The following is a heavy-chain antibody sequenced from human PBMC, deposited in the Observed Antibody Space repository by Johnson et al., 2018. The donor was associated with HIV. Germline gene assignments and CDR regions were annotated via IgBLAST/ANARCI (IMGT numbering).Heavy chain of an antibody. V-gene: IGHV3-30-3*01. CDR3: ARAVTPFGDWEAFDI. Sequence: QVQLVESGGGVVQPGRSLRLSCAASGFTFSSYAMHWVRQAPGKGLELVAVISYDGGNKYYADSVKGRFTISRDNSKNTLYLQMNSRRAEDTGVYYWARAVTPFGDWEAFDIWGQGTMVTVSS. J-gene: IGHJ3*02. D-gene: IGHD3-10*01. CDR1: GFTFSSYA. CDR2: ISYDGGNK.